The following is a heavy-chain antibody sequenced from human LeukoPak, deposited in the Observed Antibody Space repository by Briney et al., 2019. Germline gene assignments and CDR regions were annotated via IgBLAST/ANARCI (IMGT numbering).Heavy chain of an antibody. V-gene: IGHV4-4*07. Sequence: PSETLSLTCTVSGGSISSYYWSWIRQPAGKGLEWIGRIYTSGSTNYNPSLKSRVTMSVDTSKNQFSLKLSSVTAADTAVYYCARAQPGAYDILTGYYGGAIDYWGQGTLVTVSS. CDR2: IYTSGST. CDR3: ARAQPGAYDILTGYYGGAIDY. D-gene: IGHD3-9*01. J-gene: IGHJ4*02. CDR1: GGSISSYY.